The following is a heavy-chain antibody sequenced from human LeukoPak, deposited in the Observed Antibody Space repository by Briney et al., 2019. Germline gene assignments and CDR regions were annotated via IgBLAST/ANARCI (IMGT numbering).Heavy chain of an antibody. CDR2: IYYRLST. Sequence: PSETLSLTCSVSGDSINSFYWSWIRQPPGKGLEWIGSIYYRLSTNYNPSLKSRLTISLDTSKNQLPLKLSSVTAADTAVYYCARGLNWLDPWGQGILVTVPS. CDR1: GDSINSFY. J-gene: IGHJ5*02. V-gene: IGHV4-59*01. CDR3: ARGLNWLDP.